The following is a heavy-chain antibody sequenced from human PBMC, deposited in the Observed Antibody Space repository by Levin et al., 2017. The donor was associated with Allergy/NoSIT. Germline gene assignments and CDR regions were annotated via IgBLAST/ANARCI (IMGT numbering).Heavy chain of an antibody. CDR3: ARNWRSAFDV. D-gene: IGHD2-8*02. CDR2: TKNDGTEK. V-gene: IGHV3-7*04. Sequence: SGESLKISCAASGFAFSSYWMSWVRQAPGEGLEWVANTKNDGTEKFYVDSVKGRFTISRDTATNSVFLHMSSLRVEDTAVYYCARNWRSAFDVWGQGTMVTVSS. J-gene: IGHJ3*01. CDR1: GFAFSSYW.